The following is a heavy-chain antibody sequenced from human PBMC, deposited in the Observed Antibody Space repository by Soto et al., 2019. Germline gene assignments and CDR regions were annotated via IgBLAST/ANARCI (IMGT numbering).Heavy chain of an antibody. V-gene: IGHV3-23*01. CDR3: AKVGLRIFDY. J-gene: IGHJ4*02. CDR1: GFTFSSYA. Sequence: GGSLRLSCAASGFTFSSYAMTWVRQAPGKGLEWVSAISGSGGSTYYADSVKGRFTISRDDSKNTLFVQMRSLRAEDTAVYYCAKVGLRIFDYWGQGTLVTVSS. D-gene: IGHD3-3*01. CDR2: ISGSGGST.